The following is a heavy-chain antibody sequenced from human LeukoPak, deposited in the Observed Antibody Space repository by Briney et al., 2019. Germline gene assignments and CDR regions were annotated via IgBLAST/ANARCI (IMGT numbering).Heavy chain of an antibody. CDR2: ISYDGSNK. J-gene: IGHJ4*02. D-gene: IGHD3-10*01. CDR1: GFTFSSYG. CDR3: AKDSYYYGSGSLVY. Sequence: GGSLRLSCAASGFTFSSYGMHWVRQAPGKGLEWVAVISYDGSNKYYADSVKGRFTISRDNSKNTLYLQMNSPRAEDTAVYYCAKDSYYYGSGSLVYWGQGTLVTASS. V-gene: IGHV3-30*18.